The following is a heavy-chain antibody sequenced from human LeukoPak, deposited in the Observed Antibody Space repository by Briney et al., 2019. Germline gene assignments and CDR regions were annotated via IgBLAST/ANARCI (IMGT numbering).Heavy chain of an antibody. V-gene: IGHV3-66*01. D-gene: IGHD1-26*01. CDR3: ARGHSGSYYGVDAFDI. CDR2: IYSGGST. Sequence: QPGGSLRLSCAASGFTVSSNYMSWVRQAPGKGLEWVSVIYSGGSTYYADSVKGRFTISRDNSKNTLYLQMNSLRAEDTAVYYCARGHSGSYYGVDAFDIWGQGTMVTVSS. J-gene: IGHJ3*02. CDR1: GFTVSSNY.